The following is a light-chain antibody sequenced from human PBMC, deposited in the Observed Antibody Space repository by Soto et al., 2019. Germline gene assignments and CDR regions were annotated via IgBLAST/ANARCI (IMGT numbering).Light chain of an antibody. J-gene: IGKJ5*01. Sequence: ETMMTQSPDTLSVSLGERAPLSCRASQSLRSSLAWYQQKPGQAPRLLIDGASSRATGIQDRFSGSGSGTEFTLTIRRLEPEDFAVYYCKQYGSSITCGQGTRLEIK. CDR1: QSLRSS. CDR3: KQYGSSIT. V-gene: IGKV3-20*01. CDR2: GAS.